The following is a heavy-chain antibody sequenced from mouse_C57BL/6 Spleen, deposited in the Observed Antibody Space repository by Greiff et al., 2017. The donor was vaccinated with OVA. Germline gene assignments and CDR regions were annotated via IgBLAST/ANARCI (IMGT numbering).Heavy chain of an antibody. J-gene: IGHJ2*01. CDR3: ASGHDYGSSLDY. CDR1: GYTFPTSW. Sequence: QVQLQQPETELVKPGASVKLSCKASGYTFPTSWMPWVKQRPGQGLDWIGNINPSNGGTNYNEKFKSKATLTVDKSSSTAYMQLSSLTSEDSAVYYCASGHDYGSSLDYWGQGTTLTVSS. D-gene: IGHD1-1*01. V-gene: IGHV1-53*01. CDR2: INPSNGGT.